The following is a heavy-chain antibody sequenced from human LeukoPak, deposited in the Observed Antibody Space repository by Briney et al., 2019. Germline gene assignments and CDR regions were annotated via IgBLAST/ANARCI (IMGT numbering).Heavy chain of an antibody. CDR3: ARDIATVVHQD. J-gene: IGHJ4*02. D-gene: IGHD2-2*01. Sequence: ASVWVSCKASGYTFTNYGITWVRQAPGQGLEGMGCISAYSGNTNYVQKFQGRVTMDTDASTSTAYMELRSLRSDGTAIYYCARDIATVVHQDWGQGTLVTVSS. CDR1: GYTFTNYG. CDR2: ISAYSGNT. V-gene: IGHV1-18*01.